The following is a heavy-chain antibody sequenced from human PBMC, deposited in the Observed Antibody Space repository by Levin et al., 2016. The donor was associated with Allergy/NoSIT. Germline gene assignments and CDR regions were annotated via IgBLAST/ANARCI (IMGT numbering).Heavy chain of an antibody. CDR3: ARDRGYCSSTSCRDAFDI. Sequence: ASVKVSCKASGYTFTGYYMHWVRQAPGQGLEWMGWINPNSGGTNYAQKFQGWVTMTRDTSISTAYMELSRLRSDDTAVYYCARDRGYCSSTSCRDAFDIWGQGTMVTVSS. D-gene: IGHD2-2*01. J-gene: IGHJ3*02. CDR2: INPNSGGT. V-gene: IGHV1-2*04. CDR1: GYTFTGYY.